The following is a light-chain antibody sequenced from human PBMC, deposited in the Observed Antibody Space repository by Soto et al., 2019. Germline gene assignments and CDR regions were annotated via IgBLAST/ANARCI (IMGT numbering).Light chain of an antibody. CDR3: SSCTSNSPVV. Sequence: QSALTQPASVSGSPGQSITFSCTGTSSDVGDYNYVSWYQQHPGKAPKLIIYEVTSRPSGVSNRFSGSKSGNTASLTISGLQAEDEADYYCSSCTSNSPVVFGAGTKLTVL. CDR1: SSDVGDYNY. J-gene: IGLJ2*01. V-gene: IGLV2-14*01. CDR2: EVT.